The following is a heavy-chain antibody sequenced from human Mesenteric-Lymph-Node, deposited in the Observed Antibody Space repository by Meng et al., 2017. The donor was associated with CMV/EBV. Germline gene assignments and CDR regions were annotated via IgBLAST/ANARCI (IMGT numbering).Heavy chain of an antibody. CDR3: AREAAIRSRVMGY. D-gene: IGHD2-2*02. CDR2: MNPNSGNT. CDR1: GYTFTSYD. J-gene: IGHJ4*02. V-gene: IGHV1-8*01. Sequence: ASVPVSCKASGYTFTSYDINWVRQATGQGLEWMGWMNPNSGNTGYAQKFQGRVTMTRNTSIGTAYMALSSLRSEDTAVYYCAREAAIRSRVMGYWGQGTLVTVSS.